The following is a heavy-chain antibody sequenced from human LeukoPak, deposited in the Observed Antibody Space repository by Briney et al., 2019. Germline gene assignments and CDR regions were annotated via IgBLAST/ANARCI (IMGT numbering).Heavy chain of an antibody. CDR3: ASQGSDSGWFYF. Sequence: SETLSLTCTVSGVSMRTYYWSWIRRPPGKGLEWIGYVSYSGSTDYNPSLKSRLTISIDTSETQFSLKLTSVTAADTAIYYCASQGSDSGWFYFWGQGTLVTVSS. CDR1: GVSMRTYY. J-gene: IGHJ4*02. CDR2: VSYSGST. D-gene: IGHD6-19*01. V-gene: IGHV4-59*08.